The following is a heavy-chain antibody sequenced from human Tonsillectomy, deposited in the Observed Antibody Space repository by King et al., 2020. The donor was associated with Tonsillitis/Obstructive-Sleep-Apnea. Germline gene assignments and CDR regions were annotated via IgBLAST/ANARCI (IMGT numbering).Heavy chain of an antibody. CDR3: ARGSTSTSCPFDY. V-gene: IGHV1-46*01. Sequence: QLVQSGTEVKKPGASVKVSCKASGYTFTSYYIHWVRQAPGQGLEWMGIIDPRGGSTSYAQKFQARVTMTRDTSTSTVYMELSSLRSEDTAVYYCARGSTSTSCPFDYWGQGTLVTVPS. CDR2: IDPRGGST. J-gene: IGHJ4*02. CDR1: GYTFTSYY. D-gene: IGHD2-2*01.